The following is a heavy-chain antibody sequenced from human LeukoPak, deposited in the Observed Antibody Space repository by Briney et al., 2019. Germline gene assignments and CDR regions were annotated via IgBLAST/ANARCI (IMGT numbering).Heavy chain of an antibody. CDR3: ARDAEGGGAFDI. CDR2: IYYSRST. CDR1: GGSISSGGYS. J-gene: IGHJ3*02. D-gene: IGHD3-16*01. Sequence: SETLSLTCTVSGGSISSGGYSWSWIRQHPGRGLEWIGYIYYSRSTYSNPSLKSRVTITVDSSKNQFPLKMTLVTADDATVYSCARDAEGGGAFDIWGQGTMVTVSS. V-gene: IGHV4-31*03.